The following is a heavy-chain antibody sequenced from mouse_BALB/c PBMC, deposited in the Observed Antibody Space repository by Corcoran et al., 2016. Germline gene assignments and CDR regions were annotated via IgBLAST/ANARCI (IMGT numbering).Heavy chain of an antibody. CDR1: GYTFTNYG. J-gene: IGHJ3*01. Sequence: QNQLVQSGPELKKPGEPVKISCKDSGYTFTNYGMNWVKQAPGKGLKWMGWINTYTGEPTYADDFKGRFAFSLETAASTAYLQINNLKNEDTATYFCSRGGTMISAYWGQGTLVTVSA. V-gene: IGHV9-3-1*01. D-gene: IGHD2-4*01. CDR2: INTYTGEP. CDR3: SRGGTMISAY.